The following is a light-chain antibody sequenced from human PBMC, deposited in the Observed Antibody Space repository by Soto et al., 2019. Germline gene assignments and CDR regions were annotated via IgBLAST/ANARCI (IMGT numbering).Light chain of an antibody. CDR2: EGS. J-gene: IGLJ3*02. V-gene: IGLV2-23*01. CDR3: CSYAGGSTLV. Sequence: QSALTQPASVSASPGQSITISCTGTSSDVGSYNLVSWYQHHPGKAPKLMIYEGSKRPSGVSNRFSGSKSGNTASLTISGLQAEDEADYYCCSYAGGSTLVFGGGTQLTVL. CDR1: SSDVGSYNL.